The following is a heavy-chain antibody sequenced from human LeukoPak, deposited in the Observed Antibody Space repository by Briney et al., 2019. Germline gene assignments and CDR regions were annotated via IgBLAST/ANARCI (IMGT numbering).Heavy chain of an antibody. Sequence: PGRSLRLSCAASGFTFSSYAMHWVRQAPGKGLEWVAVISYDGSNKYYADSVKGRFTISRDNSKNTLYLQMNSLRAEDTAVYYCAVASSPYYCGSGKYWGQGTLVTVSS. CDR3: AVASSPYYCGSGKY. V-gene: IGHV3-30*04. D-gene: IGHD3-10*01. J-gene: IGHJ4*02. CDR2: ISYDGSNK. CDR1: GFTFSSYA.